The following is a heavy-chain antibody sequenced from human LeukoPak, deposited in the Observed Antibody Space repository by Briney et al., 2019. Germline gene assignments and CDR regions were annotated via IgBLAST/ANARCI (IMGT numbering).Heavy chain of an antibody. J-gene: IGHJ4*02. CDR3: ARDRAGATGPFDY. V-gene: IGHV1-69*06. Sequence: ASVKVSCKASGGTFSSYAISWVRQAPGQGLEWMGGIIPIFGTANYAQKFQGRVTITADNSTSTAYMELSSLRSEDTAVYYCARDRAGATGPFDYWGQGTLVTVSS. D-gene: IGHD1-26*01. CDR1: GGTFSSYA. CDR2: IIPIFGTA.